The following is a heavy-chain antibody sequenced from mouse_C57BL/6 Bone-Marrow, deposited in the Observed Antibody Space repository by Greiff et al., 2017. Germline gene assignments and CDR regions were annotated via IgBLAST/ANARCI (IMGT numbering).Heavy chain of an antibody. Sequence: QVQLQQPGAELVRPGTSVKLSCKASGYTFTSYWMHWVKQRPGQGLEWIGVIDPSDSYTNYNQKFKGKATLTVDTSSSTAYMQLSSLTSEDSAVYYCARKGITTFSYWGQGTTLTVSS. CDR1: GYTFTSYW. CDR2: IDPSDSYT. D-gene: IGHD1-1*01. V-gene: IGHV1-59*01. CDR3: ARKGITTFSY. J-gene: IGHJ2*01.